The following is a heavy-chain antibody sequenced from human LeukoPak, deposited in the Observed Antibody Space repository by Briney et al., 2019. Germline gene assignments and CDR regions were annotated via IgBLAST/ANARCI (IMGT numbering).Heavy chain of an antibody. Sequence: SGTVSFTASGGTFSSYAISWVRQAPGQGLEWVGGIIPSFGTANSAQKFQGRVTITTDEYTSTAYMELSSLRSEDTAVYYCARDPPISGQPWFDPWGQGTLVTVSS. CDR3: ARDPPISGQPWFDP. CDR1: GGTFSSYA. J-gene: IGHJ5*02. D-gene: IGHD3-3*02. CDR2: IIPSFGTA. V-gene: IGHV1-69*05.